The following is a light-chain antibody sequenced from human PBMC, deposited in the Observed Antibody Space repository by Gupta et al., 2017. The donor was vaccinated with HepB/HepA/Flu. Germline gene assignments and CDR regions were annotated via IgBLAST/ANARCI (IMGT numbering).Light chain of an antibody. CDR2: KAS. J-gene: IGKJ2*04. V-gene: IGKV1-5*03. Sequence: DIRMTQPPSTLSASVGDRVTITCRASQSISSWLAWYHQKPGNAPRLLIYKASTLESGVPSRFSSSGSRTEFTLTITILQPDDFGTYYCQQYSSQCRFGQGTKLEIK. CDR3: QQYSSQCR. CDR1: QSISSW.